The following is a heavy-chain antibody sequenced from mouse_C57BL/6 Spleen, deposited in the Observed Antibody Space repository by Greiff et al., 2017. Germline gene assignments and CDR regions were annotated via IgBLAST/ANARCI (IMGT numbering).Heavy chain of an antibody. D-gene: IGHD1-3*01. Sequence: DVQLQESGAELVRPGASVKLSCTASGFNINDYYMHWVKQRPEQGLEWIGRIDPEDGDTEYAPKFQGKATMTAATSSNTAYLQLSSLTSEDTAVYYCTTSSYAMDYWGQGTSVTVSS. CDR3: TTSSYAMDY. CDR1: GFNINDYY. J-gene: IGHJ4*01. V-gene: IGHV14-1*01. CDR2: IDPEDGDT.